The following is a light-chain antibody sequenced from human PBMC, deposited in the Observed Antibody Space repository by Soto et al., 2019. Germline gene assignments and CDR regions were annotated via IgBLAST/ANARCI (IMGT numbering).Light chain of an antibody. J-gene: IGKJ1*01. CDR1: QSVPSKY. V-gene: IGKV3-20*01. CDR2: GES. Sequence: EIGFTHSPATPSLSSGGRGTPSLPARQSVPSKYLAWYQQNPGQATRLLIYGESNRATGITAKFSGSGSGTDFTLTISRLEPEDFAVYYCKQYGTSHRTFGQGTKVDIK. CDR3: KQYGTSHRT.